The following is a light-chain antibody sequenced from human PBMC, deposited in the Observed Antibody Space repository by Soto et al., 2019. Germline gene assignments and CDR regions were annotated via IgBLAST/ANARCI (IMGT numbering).Light chain of an antibody. V-gene: IGKV3-20*01. J-gene: IGKJ1*01. Sequence: EIVLTQSPGTLSLSPGETATLSCRASQTIGRTYLAWYQQKPGQAPRLLIFGTSSRATGIPDRFSGSGSGTDFTLTISSLQPEDVATYFCQKYNSPPRTFGQGTKVDIK. CDR2: GTS. CDR1: QTIGRTY. CDR3: QKYNSPPRT.